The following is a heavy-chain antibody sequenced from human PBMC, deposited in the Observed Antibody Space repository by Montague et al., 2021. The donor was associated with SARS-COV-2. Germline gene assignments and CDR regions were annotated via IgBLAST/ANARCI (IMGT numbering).Heavy chain of an antibody. J-gene: IGHJ4*02. Sequence: SETLSLTCTVSGGSISSFYWSWFRQPPGKGLEWIGYISDSGGTNYNPSLTSRVTMSVDTSKNQFSLKVNSVTAADTAVYYCARHYSATLPVVDWGQGTLVTVSS. V-gene: IGHV4-59*08. CDR3: ARHYSATLPVVD. CDR1: GGSISSFY. D-gene: IGHD2-15*01. CDR2: ISDSGGT.